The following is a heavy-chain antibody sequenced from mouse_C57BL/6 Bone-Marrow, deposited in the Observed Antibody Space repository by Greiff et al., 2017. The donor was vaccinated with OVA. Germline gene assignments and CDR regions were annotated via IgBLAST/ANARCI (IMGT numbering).Heavy chain of an antibody. Sequence: QVQLQQPGAELVKPGASVKLFCKASGYTFTSYWMHWVKQRPGQGLEWIGMIHPNSGSTNYNEKFKSKATLTVDKSSSTAYMQLSSLTSEDSAVYYCARGDYYGSSQFAYWGQGTLVTVSA. D-gene: IGHD1-1*01. J-gene: IGHJ3*01. V-gene: IGHV1-64*01. CDR2: IHPNSGST. CDR3: ARGDYYGSSQFAY. CDR1: GYTFTSYW.